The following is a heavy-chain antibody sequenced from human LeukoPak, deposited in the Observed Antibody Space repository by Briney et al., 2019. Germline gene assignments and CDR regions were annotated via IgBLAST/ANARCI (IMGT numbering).Heavy chain of an antibody. CDR1: GGSFSGYY. D-gene: IGHD2-15*01. V-gene: IGHV4-34*01. Sequence: SSETLSLTCAVYGGSFSGYYWSWIRQPPGKGLEWIGEINHSGSTNYNPSLKSRVTISVGTSKNQFSLKLSSVTAADTAVYYCARQIPATANHYFDYWGQGTLVTVSS. CDR2: INHSGST. CDR3: ARQIPATANHYFDY. J-gene: IGHJ4*02.